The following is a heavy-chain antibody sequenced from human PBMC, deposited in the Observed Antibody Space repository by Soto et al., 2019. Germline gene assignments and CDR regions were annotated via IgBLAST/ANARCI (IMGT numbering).Heavy chain of an antibody. CDR3: ARAQERWLQLRRYYYYGMDV. J-gene: IGHJ6*02. CDR2: IIPIFGTA. V-gene: IGHV1-69*13. D-gene: IGHD5-12*01. CDR1: GGTYSSYA. Sequence: SVKVSCKASGGTYSSYAISWVRQAPGQGLEWMGGIIPIFGTANYAQKFQGRVTITADESTSTAYMELSSLRSEDTAVYYCARAQERWLQLRRYYYYGMDVWGQGTTVTVSS.